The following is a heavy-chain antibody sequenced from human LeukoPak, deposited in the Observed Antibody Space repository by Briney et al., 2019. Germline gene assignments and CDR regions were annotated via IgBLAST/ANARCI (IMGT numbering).Heavy chain of an antibody. J-gene: IGHJ4*02. Sequence: GGSLRLSCAASGFTFTNTWMNWVRQVPGKGLEWVGRIKRKTDGGTTDYAAPVKGRFTISRGDSENKLYLQMNSLKTEDTAVYYCTPSPPYDSSGYPWWGQGTLVTVSS. CDR3: TPSPPYDSSGYPW. V-gene: IGHV3-15*01. CDR2: IKRKTDGGTT. D-gene: IGHD3-22*01. CDR1: GFTFTNTW.